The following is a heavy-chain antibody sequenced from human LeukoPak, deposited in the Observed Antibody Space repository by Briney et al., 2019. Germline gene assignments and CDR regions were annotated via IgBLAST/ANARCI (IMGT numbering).Heavy chain of an antibody. D-gene: IGHD6-13*01. CDR2: IWYDGSNK. CDR3: ARQGIAAAGKNYGMDV. V-gene: IGHV3-33*01. J-gene: IGHJ6*04. CDR1: GLTFSSYG. Sequence: PGGSLRLSCAASGLTFSSYGMHWVRQAPGKGLEWVAVIWYDGSNKYYADSVKGRFTISRDNSKNTLYLQMNSLRAEDTAVYYCARQGIAAAGKNYGMDVWGKGTTVTVSS.